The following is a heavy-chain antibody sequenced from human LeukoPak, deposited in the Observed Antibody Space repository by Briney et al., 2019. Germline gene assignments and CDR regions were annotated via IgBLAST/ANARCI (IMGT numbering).Heavy chain of an antibody. CDR2: INHSGST. CDR1: XXXXXGYX. D-gene: IGHD2-15*01. Sequence: KPSETLXXTXXXXXXXXXGYXWSWIRQPPGKGLEWIGEINHSGSTNYNPSLKSRVTISVDTSKNQFSLKLSSVTAADTAVYYCARGYSGGSFFDPWGQGTLVTVSS. V-gene: IGHV4-34*01. J-gene: IGHJ5*02. CDR3: ARGYSGGSFFDP.